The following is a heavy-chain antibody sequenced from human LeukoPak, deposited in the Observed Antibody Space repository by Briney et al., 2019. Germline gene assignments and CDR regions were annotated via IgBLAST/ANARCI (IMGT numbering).Heavy chain of an antibody. CDR1: GGTFSSYA. J-gene: IGHJ2*01. Sequence: GASVKVSCKASGGTFSSYAISWVRQAPGQGLEWMGGIIPIFGTANYAQKFQGRVTITADESTSTAYMELGSLRSEDTAVYYCARDDGGNSVEWYFDLWGRGTLVTVSS. CDR3: ARDDGGNSVEWYFDL. CDR2: IIPIFGTA. D-gene: IGHD4-23*01. V-gene: IGHV1-69*13.